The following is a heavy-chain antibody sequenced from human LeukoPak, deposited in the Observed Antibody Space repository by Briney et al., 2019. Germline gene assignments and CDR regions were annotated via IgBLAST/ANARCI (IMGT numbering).Heavy chain of an antibody. Sequence: ASVKVSCKASGYTFTTYDINWVRQATGQGLEWMGLMNPNNGHTVYAQKFQGRVTMTRDTSISTAYLELSSLRSEDTAVYYCARLCSSTSCSHDYWGQGTLVTVSS. D-gene: IGHD2-2*01. J-gene: IGHJ4*02. CDR1: GYTFTTYD. V-gene: IGHV1-8*01. CDR3: ARLCSSTSCSHDY. CDR2: MNPNNGHT.